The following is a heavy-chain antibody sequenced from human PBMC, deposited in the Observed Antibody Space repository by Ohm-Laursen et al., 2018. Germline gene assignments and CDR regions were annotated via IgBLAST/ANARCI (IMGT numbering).Heavy chain of an antibody. J-gene: IGHJ4*02. CDR3: AKDHIVGATMYYFDY. Sequence: SLRLSCTASGFTFSSYDMHWVRQAPGKGLEWEALISYDGSNKYYADSVKGRFTISRDNSKNTLYLQMNSLRAEDTAVYYCAKDHIVGATMYYFDYWGQGTLVTVSS. CDR2: ISYDGSNK. D-gene: IGHD1-26*01. V-gene: IGHV3-30*18. CDR1: GFTFSSYD.